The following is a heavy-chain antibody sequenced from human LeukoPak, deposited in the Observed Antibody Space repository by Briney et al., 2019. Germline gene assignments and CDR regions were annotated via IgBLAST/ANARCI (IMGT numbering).Heavy chain of an antibody. CDR3: AKDDAWLRFGE. CDR2: ISPSADIK. Sequence: PGGSLRLSCAASGFIFGNHGMNWVRQAPGKGLEWVSGISPSADIKYYADSVKGRFTISRDNSKNMLYLEVISLTADDTAVYYCAKDDAWLRFGEWSQGTLVTVSS. D-gene: IGHD3-10*01. J-gene: IGHJ4*02. CDR1: GFIFGNHG. V-gene: IGHV3-23*01.